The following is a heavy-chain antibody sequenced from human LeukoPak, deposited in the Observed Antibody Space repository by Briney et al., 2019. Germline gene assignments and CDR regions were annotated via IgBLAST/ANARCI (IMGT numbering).Heavy chain of an antibody. CDR1: GYTLTELS. D-gene: IGHD3-22*01. CDR2: FYPEDGET. CDR3: ATQRRRITMIVVGNDAFDI. V-gene: IGHV1-24*01. J-gene: IGHJ3*02. Sequence: ASVKVSCKVSGYTLTELSMHWVRQAPGKGLEWMGGFYPEDGETIYAQKFQGRVTMTEDTSTDTAYMGLSSLRSEDTAVYYCATQRRRITMIVVGNDAFDIWGQGTMVTVSS.